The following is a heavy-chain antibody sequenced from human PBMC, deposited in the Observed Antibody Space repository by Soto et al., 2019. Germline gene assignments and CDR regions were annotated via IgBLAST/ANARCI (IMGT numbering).Heavy chain of an antibody. Sequence: SETLSLTCTVSGGSISSGGYYWSWIRQHPGKGLEWIGYIYYSGSTYYNPSLKSRVTISVDTSKNQFSLKLSSVTTADTAVYYCARSWQLSAFDIRGQGTMVTVSS. J-gene: IGHJ3*02. CDR3: ARSWQLSAFDI. CDR1: GGSISSGGYY. D-gene: IGHD1-26*01. V-gene: IGHV4-31*03. CDR2: IYYSGST.